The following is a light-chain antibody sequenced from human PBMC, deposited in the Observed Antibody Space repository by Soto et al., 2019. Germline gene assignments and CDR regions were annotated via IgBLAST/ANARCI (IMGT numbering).Light chain of an antibody. V-gene: IGKV1-39*01. CDR1: QNIGRY. J-gene: IGKJ5*01. Sequence: DLQMTQSPSSLSASVGDRVSITCRASQNIGRYLNWFQQKPGEVPNLLVYAASTLQSGVPSRFSGSGSGTDFTLTISSLQPEDFATYYCQQSYDHPVTFGQGTRLEI. CDR3: QQSYDHPVT. CDR2: AAS.